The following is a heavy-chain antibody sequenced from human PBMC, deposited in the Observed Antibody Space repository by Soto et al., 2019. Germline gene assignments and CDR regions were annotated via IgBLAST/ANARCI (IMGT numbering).Heavy chain of an antibody. J-gene: IGHJ4*02. CDR2: ISSSSSYI. D-gene: IGHD6-13*01. V-gene: IGHV3-21*01. CDR1: GFTFSSYS. Sequence: EVQLVESGGGLVKPAGSLRLPCAASGFTFSSYSMNWVRQAPGKGLEGVSSISSSSSYIYYADSVKGRFAISRDNAKNSRYLQMNGPRAEDTAVCYCARGGVAAGSGDYWGQGNLVTV. CDR3: ARGGVAAGSGDY.